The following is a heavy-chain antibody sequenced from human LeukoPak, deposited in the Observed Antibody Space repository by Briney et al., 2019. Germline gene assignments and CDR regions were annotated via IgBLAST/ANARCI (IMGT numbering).Heavy chain of an antibody. V-gene: IGHV4-31*11. CDR3: ARVSSIAAAGIDY. CDR2: IYYSGST. D-gene: IGHD6-13*01. CDR1: GGSFSGYY. Sequence: SETLSLTCAVYGGSFSGYYWSWIRQHPGKGLEWIEYIYYSGSTYYNPSLKSRVTISVDTSKNQFSLKLSSVTAADTAVYYCARVSSIAAAGIDYWGQGTLVTVSS. J-gene: IGHJ4*02.